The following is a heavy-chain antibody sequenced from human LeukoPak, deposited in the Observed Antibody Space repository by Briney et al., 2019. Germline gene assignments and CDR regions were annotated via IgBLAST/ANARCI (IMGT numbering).Heavy chain of an antibody. CDR3: AGHHSQWLALNY. D-gene: IGHD6-19*01. V-gene: IGHV1-46*01. CDR2: INPSGGST. Sequence: ASVKVSCKASGYTFTSYYMHWVRQAPGQGLEWMGIINPSGGSTSYAQKFQGRVTMTRDTSTSTAYMELRSLRSDDTAVYYCAGHHSQWLALNYWGQGTLVTVSS. J-gene: IGHJ4*02. CDR1: GYTFTSYY.